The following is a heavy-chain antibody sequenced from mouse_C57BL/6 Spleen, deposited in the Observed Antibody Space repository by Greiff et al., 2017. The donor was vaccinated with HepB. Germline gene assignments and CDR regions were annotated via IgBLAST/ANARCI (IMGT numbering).Heavy chain of an antibody. CDR3: AYYCDYDGAY. J-gene: IGHJ3*01. CDR2: IHPNSGST. CDR1: GYTFTSYW. Sequence: VQLQQSGAELVKPGASVKLSCKASGYTFTSYWMHWVKQRPGQGLEWIGMIHPNSGSTNYNEKFKSKATLTVDKSSSTAYMQLSSRTSEDSAVYCGAYYCDYDGAYWGQGTLVTVSA. V-gene: IGHV1-64*01. D-gene: IGHD2-4*01.